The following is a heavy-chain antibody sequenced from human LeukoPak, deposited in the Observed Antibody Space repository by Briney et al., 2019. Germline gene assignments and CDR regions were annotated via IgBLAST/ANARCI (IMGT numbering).Heavy chain of an antibody. Sequence: GRSLRLSCAASGFTFDDYAMHWVRQAPGKCLEWVSGISWNGGSIGYADSVKGRFTIYRENAKNSLYLQMNSLRAEDMALYYCAKDYKRRGSGGGYFDLWGRGTLVTVSS. J-gene: IGHJ2*01. V-gene: IGHV3-9*03. CDR1: GFTFDDYA. D-gene: IGHD6-19*01. CDR3: AKDYKRRGSGGGYFDL. CDR2: ISWNGGSI.